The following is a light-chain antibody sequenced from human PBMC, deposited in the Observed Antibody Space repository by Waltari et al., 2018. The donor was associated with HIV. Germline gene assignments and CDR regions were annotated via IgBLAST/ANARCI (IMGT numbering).Light chain of an antibody. CDR1: QSISSW. Sequence: DIQMTQPPSTLSASVRNRVAITCRSSQSISSWLAWYQQKPGKAPNLLIYKASSLESGVPSRFSGGGSGTEFTLTISSLQPDDFATYYCQQYNSYSATFGQGTKVEIK. J-gene: IGKJ1*01. CDR3: QQYNSYSAT. V-gene: IGKV1-5*03. CDR2: KAS.